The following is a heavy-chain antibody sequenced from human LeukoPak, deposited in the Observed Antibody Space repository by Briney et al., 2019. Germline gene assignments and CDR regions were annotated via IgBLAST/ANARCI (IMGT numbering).Heavy chain of an antibody. V-gene: IGHV3-23*01. CDR1: GFTFNNYW. CDR2: ISGSGGST. J-gene: IGHJ4*02. CDR3: AKGGRTTIFGVVITHFDY. D-gene: IGHD3-3*01. Sequence: PGGSLRLSCVVSGFTFNNYWMSWVRQAPGKGLEGVSAISGSGGSTYYADSVKGRFTISRDNSKNTLYLQMNSLRAEDTAVYYCAKGGRTTIFGVVITHFDYWGQGTLVTVSS.